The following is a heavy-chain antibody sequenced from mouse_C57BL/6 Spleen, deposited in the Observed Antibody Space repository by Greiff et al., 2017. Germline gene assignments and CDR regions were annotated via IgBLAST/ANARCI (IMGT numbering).Heavy chain of an antibody. D-gene: IGHD2-1*01. CDR3: ARAYGNYYFDY. V-gene: IGHV5-16*01. Sequence: EVMLVESEGGLVQPGSSMKLSCTASGFTFSDYYMAWVRQVPEKGLEWVANINYDGSSTYYLDSLKSRFIISRDNAKNILYLQMSSLKSEDTATYYCARAYGNYYFDYWGQGTTLTVSS. J-gene: IGHJ2*01. CDR1: GFTFSDYY. CDR2: INYDGSST.